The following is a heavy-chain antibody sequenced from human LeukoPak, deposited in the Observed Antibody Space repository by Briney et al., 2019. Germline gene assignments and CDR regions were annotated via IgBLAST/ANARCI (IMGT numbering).Heavy chain of an antibody. CDR3: ARSGFTSSGWYSFDY. CDR1: GGSISSYY. D-gene: IGHD6-19*01. V-gene: IGHV4-59*08. CDR2: IYYSGST. J-gene: IGHJ4*02. Sequence: SETLSLTCTVSGGSISSYYWSWIRQPPGKGLEWIGYIYYSGSTNYNPSLKSRVTISVDTSKNQFSLKLSSVTAADTAVYYCARSGFTSSGWYSFDYWGQGTLVTVSS.